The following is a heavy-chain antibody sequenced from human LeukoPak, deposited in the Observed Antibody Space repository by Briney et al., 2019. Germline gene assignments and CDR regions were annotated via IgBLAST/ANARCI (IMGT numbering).Heavy chain of an antibody. CDR2: ISSSSSYI. CDR1: GFTFSSCS. Sequence: PGGSLRLSCAASGFTFSSCSMNWVRQAPGEGLEWVSSISSSSSYIYYADSVKGRFTISRDNAKNSLYLQMNSLRAEDTAVYYCARQLGGSSGYYFDYWGQGTLVTVSS. J-gene: IGHJ4*02. CDR3: ARQLGGSSGYYFDY. D-gene: IGHD3-22*01. V-gene: IGHV3-21*01.